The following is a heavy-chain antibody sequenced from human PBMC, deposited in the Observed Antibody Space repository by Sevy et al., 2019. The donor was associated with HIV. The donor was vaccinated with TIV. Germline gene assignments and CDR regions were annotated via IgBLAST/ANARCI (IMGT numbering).Heavy chain of an antibody. CDR1: GYIFSSYG. CDR3: AKDRDVLLVPSTMRDEYPGYGMDV. J-gene: IGHJ6*02. CDR2: LSYDERNK. D-gene: IGHD2-2*01. Sequence: GGSLRLSCAASGYIFSSYGIHWVRQAPGKGLEWVAFLSYDERNKYDADSVKGRFTISGDSSKNTFYLQMNNLRADDTAVYYCAKDRDVLLVPSTMRDEYPGYGMDVWGQRTTVTVSS. V-gene: IGHV3-30*18.